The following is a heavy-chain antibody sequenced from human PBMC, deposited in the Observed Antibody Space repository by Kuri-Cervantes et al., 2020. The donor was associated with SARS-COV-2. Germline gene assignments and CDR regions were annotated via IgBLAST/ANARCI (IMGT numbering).Heavy chain of an antibody. CDR2: IYYSGST. D-gene: IGHD2-8*01. CDR1: GGSISSYY. J-gene: IGHJ4*02. CDR3: ARGMVYAIFDY. Sequence: GSLRLSCTVSGGSISSYYWSWIRQPPGKGLEWTGYIYYSGSTNYNPSLKSRVTISVDTSKNQFSLKLSSVTAADTAVYYCARGMVYAIFDYWGQGTLVTVSS. V-gene: IGHV4-59*08.